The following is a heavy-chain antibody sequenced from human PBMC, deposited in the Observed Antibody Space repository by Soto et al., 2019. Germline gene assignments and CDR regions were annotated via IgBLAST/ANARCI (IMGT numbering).Heavy chain of an antibody. CDR3: ARSPGGWLYYFDY. D-gene: IGHD6-19*01. CDR1: GYTFTSYH. Sequence: ASVKVSCKASGYTFTSYHVPWLRQAPGQGLEWMGIINPSDGSTTYAQKFQGRVTITRDTSASTAYMELSSLRSEDTAVYYCARSPGGWLYYFDYWGQGTLVTVSS. CDR2: INPSDGST. V-gene: IGHV1-46*01. J-gene: IGHJ4*02.